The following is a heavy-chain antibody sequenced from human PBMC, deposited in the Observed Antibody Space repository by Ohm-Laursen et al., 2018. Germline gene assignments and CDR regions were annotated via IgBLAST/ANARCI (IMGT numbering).Heavy chain of an antibody. Sequence: ALVKVSCKASGYTFTGYYMHWVRQAPGQGPEWMGWINPNSGGTNYAQKFQGRVAMTRDTSISTAYMELSRLRSDDTAVYYCARIRAAAGYWGQGTLVTVSS. D-gene: IGHD6-13*01. V-gene: IGHV1-2*02. CDR2: INPNSGGT. J-gene: IGHJ4*02. CDR3: ARIRAAAGY. CDR1: GYTFTGYY.